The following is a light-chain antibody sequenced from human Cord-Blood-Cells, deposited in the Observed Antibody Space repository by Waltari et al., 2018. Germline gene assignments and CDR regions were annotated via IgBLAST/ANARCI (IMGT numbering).Light chain of an antibody. Sequence: QSVLTQPPSVSWAPGPRVTISCTGSSSTIGAGYDVHWYQQLPGTAPKLLIHGNSNRPSGVPDRFSGSKSGTSASLAITGLQAEDEADYYCQSYDSSLSGWVFGGGTKLTVL. CDR2: GNS. CDR3: QSYDSSLSGWV. CDR1: SSTIGAGYD. V-gene: IGLV1-40*01. J-gene: IGLJ3*02.